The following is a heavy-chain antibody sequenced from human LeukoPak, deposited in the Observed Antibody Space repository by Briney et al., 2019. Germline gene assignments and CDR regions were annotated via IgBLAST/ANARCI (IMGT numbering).Heavy chain of an antibody. CDR3: ARDRGTDDYGDYGPDDALDI. Sequence: GGSLRLSCAASGFTFSTYDMNWVRQAPGKGLEWVSSISSSSGYIYYADSVKGRFTISRDNAKNSLYLQMNSLRVEDTAVYYCARDRGTDDYGDYGPDDALDIWGQGTMVTVSS. J-gene: IGHJ3*02. CDR1: GFTFSTYD. CDR2: ISSSSGYI. V-gene: IGHV3-21*01. D-gene: IGHD4-17*01.